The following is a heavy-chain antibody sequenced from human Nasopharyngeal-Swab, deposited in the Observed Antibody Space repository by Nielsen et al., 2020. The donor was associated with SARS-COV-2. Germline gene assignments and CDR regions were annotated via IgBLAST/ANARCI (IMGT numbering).Heavy chain of an antibody. Sequence: GGSLRLSCAASGFTFDDYAMHWVRQAPGKGLEWVSGISWNSGSIGYADPVKGRFTISRDNAKNSLYLQMNSLRAEDTALYYCAKIPNYYDSSGYWGQGTLVTVSS. CDR1: GFTFDDYA. CDR3: AKIPNYYDSSGY. CDR2: ISWNSGSI. J-gene: IGHJ4*02. V-gene: IGHV3-9*01. D-gene: IGHD3-22*01.